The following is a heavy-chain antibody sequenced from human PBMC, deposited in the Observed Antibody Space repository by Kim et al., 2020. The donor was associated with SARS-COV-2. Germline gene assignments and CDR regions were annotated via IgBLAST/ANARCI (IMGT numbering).Heavy chain of an antibody. Sequence: SETLSLTCTVSGASINDYNYYWGWIRQPPGKGLEWIGSIYYTGSTYYNTSLKSRVSISVDTSKNQFSLKLNSVTAADTAVYYCARRGYQLLAIDYWCQGT. J-gene: IGHJ4*02. D-gene: IGHD2-2*01. CDR3: ARRGYQLLAIDY. CDR1: GASINDYNYY. CDR2: IYYTGST. V-gene: IGHV4-39*01.